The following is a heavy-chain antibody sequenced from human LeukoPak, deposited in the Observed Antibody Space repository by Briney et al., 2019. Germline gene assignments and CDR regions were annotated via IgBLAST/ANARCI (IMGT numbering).Heavy chain of an antibody. CDR2: IYYSGST. V-gene: IGHV4-59*01. Sequence: MPSETLSLTCSVSGGSISSYYWSWIRQPPGKGLEWIGYIYYSGSTNYNPSLKSRVTISVDTSKNQFSLKLSSVTAADTAVYYCARDLPYYYDSSGYYLGAFDIWGQGTMVTVSS. CDR3: ARDLPYYYDSSGYYLGAFDI. D-gene: IGHD3-22*01. J-gene: IGHJ3*02. CDR1: GGSISSYY.